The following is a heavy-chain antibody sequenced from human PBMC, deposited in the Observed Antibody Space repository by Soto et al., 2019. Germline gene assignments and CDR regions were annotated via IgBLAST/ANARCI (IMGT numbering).Heavy chain of an antibody. CDR1: GYTLTELS. CDR3: ARAASVEYCSGGSCYYYYYYMDV. J-gene: IGHJ6*03. V-gene: IGHV1-24*01. Sequence: ASVKVSCKVAGYTLTELSMHWVRQAPGKGLEWMGGFDPEDGETIYAQKFQGRVAITADKSTSTAYMELSSLRSEDTAVYYCARAASVEYCSGGSCYYYYYYMDVWGKGTTVTVSS. D-gene: IGHD2-15*01. CDR2: FDPEDGET.